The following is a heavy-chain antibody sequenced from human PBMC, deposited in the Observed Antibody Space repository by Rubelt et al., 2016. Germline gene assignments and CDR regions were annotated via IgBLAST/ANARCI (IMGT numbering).Heavy chain of an antibody. Sequence: GKGLEWVSYISGDSRTIYYADSVKGRFTISRDSAKNSLYLQMNTLRAEDTAVYYCARENTYYDILTGYYTLHGMDVWGQGTTVTVSS. J-gene: IGHJ6*02. D-gene: IGHD3-9*01. CDR2: ISGDSRTI. CDR3: ARENTYYDILTGYYTLHGMDV. V-gene: IGHV3-48*04.